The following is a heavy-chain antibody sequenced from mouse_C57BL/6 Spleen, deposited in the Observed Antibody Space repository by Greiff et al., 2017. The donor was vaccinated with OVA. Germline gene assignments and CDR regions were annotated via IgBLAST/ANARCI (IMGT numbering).Heavy chain of an antibody. D-gene: IGHD3-1*01. J-gene: IGHJ2*01. CDR1: GFTFSSYA. Sequence: EVKVEESGGGLVKPGGSLKLSCAASGFTFSSYAMSWVRQTPEKRLEWVATISDGGSYTYYPDNVKGRFTISRDNAKNNLYLQMSHLKSEDTAMYYCARRSSSYGYFDYWGQGTTLTVSS. V-gene: IGHV5-4*03. CDR2: ISDGGSYT. CDR3: ARRSSSYGYFDY.